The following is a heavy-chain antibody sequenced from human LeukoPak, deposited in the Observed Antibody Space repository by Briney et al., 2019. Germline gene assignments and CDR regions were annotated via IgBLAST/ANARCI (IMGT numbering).Heavy chain of an antibody. CDR3: ARVRDYDILTGYPEYYFDY. Sequence: SETLSLTCTVSGGSISSGDYYWSWIRQPPGKGLEWIGYIYYSGSTYYNPSLKSRVTISVDTSKNQFSLKLSSVTAADTAVYYCARVRDYDILTGYPEYYFDYWGQGTLVTVSS. D-gene: IGHD3-9*01. CDR2: IYYSGST. CDR1: GGSISSGDYY. J-gene: IGHJ4*02. V-gene: IGHV4-30-4*01.